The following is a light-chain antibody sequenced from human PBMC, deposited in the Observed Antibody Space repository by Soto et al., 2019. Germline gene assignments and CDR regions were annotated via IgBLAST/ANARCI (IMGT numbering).Light chain of an antibody. V-gene: IGKV3-15*01. Sequence: ETVMTQSPATLSVSPGERATLSCRASQSVSSNLAWYQQKPGQAPRLLIYGASTRATDIPARFSGSGSGTEYTLTISSLQSEDFAVYYCQQYNNWPVTFGQGTKVDIK. J-gene: IGKJ1*01. CDR1: QSVSSN. CDR3: QQYNNWPVT. CDR2: GAS.